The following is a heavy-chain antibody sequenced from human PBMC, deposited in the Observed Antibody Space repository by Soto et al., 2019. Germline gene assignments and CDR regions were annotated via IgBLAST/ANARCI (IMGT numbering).Heavy chain of an antibody. V-gene: IGHV1-3*01. D-gene: IGHD5-12*01. J-gene: IGHJ5*01. CDR2: INGGNGDT. CDR1: GYSFTSHT. CDR3: ALLAYSGWRDS. Sequence: ASVKVSCKASGYSFTSHTLHWVRQAPGQRPEWMAWINGGNGDTKYSPNFQDRVIVTRDTSATTGYMELSSLRSEDTAVYYCALLAYSGWRDSWGQETLVNVSS.